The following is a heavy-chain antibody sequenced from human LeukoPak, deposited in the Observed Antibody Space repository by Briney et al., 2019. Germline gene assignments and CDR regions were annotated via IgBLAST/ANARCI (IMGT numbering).Heavy chain of an antibody. V-gene: IGHV1-69*01. J-gene: IGHJ3*02. D-gene: IGHD6-19*01. CDR3: AREGSGWNYDAFDI. CDR2: IIPIFGTA. Sequence: GIIPIFGTANYAQKFQGRVTITADESTSTAYMELSSLRSEDTAVYYCAREGSGWNYDAFDIWGQGTMVTVSS.